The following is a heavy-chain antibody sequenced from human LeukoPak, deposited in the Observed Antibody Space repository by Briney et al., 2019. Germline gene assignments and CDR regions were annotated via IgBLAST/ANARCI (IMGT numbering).Heavy chain of an antibody. D-gene: IGHD3-9*01. CDR2: INHSGST. Sequence: SETLSLTCAVYGGSFSGYYWSWIRQPQPPGKGLEWIGEINHSGSTKYNPSLKSRVTISVDTSKNQFSLKLSSVTAADTAVYYCARHRRVTDWYVDFWGQGTLVTVSS. V-gene: IGHV4-34*01. CDR3: ARHRRVTDWYVDF. CDR1: GGSFSGYY. J-gene: IGHJ4*02.